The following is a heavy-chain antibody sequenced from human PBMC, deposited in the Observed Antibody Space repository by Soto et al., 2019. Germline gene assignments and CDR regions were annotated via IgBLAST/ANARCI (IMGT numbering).Heavy chain of an antibody. J-gene: IGHJ5*02. CDR1: GGSISSGCDS. Sequence: SETLSVTSAVAGGSISSGCDSWSWIRQPPGKGLEWIGYIYHSGSTYYNPSLKSRVTISVDRSKNQFSLKLSSVTAADTAVYYCARVPGPWGQGTLVTVSS. V-gene: IGHV4-30-2*01. CDR3: ARVPGP. CDR2: IYHSGST.